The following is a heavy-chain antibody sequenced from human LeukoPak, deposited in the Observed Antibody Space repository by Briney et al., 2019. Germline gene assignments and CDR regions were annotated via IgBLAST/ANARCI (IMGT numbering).Heavy chain of an antibody. CDR1: GFTFDDYA. CDR3: AKASSAGYYDILTGYYRSYYFDY. CDR2: ISWNSGSI. V-gene: IGHV3-9*03. D-gene: IGHD3-9*01. Sequence: GRSLRLSCAASGFTFDDYAMHWVRQAPGKGLEWVSGISWNSGSIGYADSVKGRFTISRDNAKNSLYLQMNSLRAEDMALYYCAKASSAGYYDILTGYYRSYYFDYWGQETLVTVSS. J-gene: IGHJ4*02.